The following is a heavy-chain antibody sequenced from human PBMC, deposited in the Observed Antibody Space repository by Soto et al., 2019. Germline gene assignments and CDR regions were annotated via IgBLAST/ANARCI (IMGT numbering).Heavy chain of an antibody. J-gene: IGHJ4*02. CDR1: GFTFSNHG. Sequence: QVQLVESGGGVVQPGRSLRLSCAASGFTFSNHGMHWVRQAPGKGLGWVALIWYDGSNKCYGEFVKGRFTIARDNSKSTLSLQMNSLRAEDTAVYYCARGRTMGDGFDSWGQGTLVTVSS. V-gene: IGHV3-33*01. CDR2: IWYDGSNK. D-gene: IGHD3-10*01. CDR3: ARGRTMGDGFDS.